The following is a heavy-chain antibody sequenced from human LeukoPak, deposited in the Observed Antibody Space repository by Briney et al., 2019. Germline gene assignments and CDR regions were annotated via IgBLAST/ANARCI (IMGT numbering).Heavy chain of an antibody. J-gene: IGHJ6*02. CDR3: ARGHYQLEV. CDR1: GFTFSDYW. V-gene: IGHV3-7*03. Sequence: PGGSLRLSCAASGFTFSDYWMSWVRQAPGKGLEWVAYIKKDESEKYFVDSVEGRFTISRDNAKKSLYLQMNSLRVEDTAVYYCARGHYQLEVWGQGTTVIVSS. CDR2: IKKDESEK. D-gene: IGHD1-26*01.